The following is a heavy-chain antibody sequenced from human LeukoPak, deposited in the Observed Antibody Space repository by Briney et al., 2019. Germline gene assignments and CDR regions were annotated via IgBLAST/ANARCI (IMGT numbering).Heavy chain of an antibody. CDR1: GYTFTYRY. CDR2: ITPFNGNT. CDR3: ARSPFSGDDDAFDI. J-gene: IGHJ3*02. Sequence: ASVKVSCKASGYTFTYRYLHWVRQAPGQALEWMGWITPFNGNTNYAQQFQDRVTTTRDRSRNTVYMELNSLRFEDTAMYYCARSPFSGDDDAFDIWGQGTMVTVSS. V-gene: IGHV1-45*02. D-gene: IGHD5-12*01.